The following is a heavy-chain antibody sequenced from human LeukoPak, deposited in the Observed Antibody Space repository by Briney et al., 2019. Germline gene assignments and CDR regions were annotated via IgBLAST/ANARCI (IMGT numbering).Heavy chain of an antibody. D-gene: IGHD4-23*01. CDR1: GGSFSGYY. Sequence: SETLSLTCAVYGGSFSGYYWSWIRQPPGKGLECIGEINHSGSTNYNPSLKSRVTISVDTSKNQFSLKLSSVTAADTAVYYCARAIYGGNSGFDYWGQGTLVTVSS. CDR3: ARAIYGGNSGFDY. V-gene: IGHV4-34*01. J-gene: IGHJ4*02. CDR2: INHSGST.